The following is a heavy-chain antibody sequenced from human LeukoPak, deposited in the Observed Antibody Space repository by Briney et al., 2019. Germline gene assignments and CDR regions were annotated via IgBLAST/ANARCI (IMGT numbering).Heavy chain of an antibody. CDR1: GNTFINYA. V-gene: IGHV7-4-1*02. CDR3: ARESDCSGGSCYSGLYWFDP. D-gene: IGHD2-15*01. CDR2: INTNTGNP. Sequence: GASVKVSCKASGNTFINYAMNWVRQAPGQGLEWMGWINTNTGNPTYAQGFTGRFVFSLDTSVSTAYLQISSLKAEDTAVYYCARESDCSGGSCYSGLYWFDPWGQGTLVTVSS. J-gene: IGHJ5*02.